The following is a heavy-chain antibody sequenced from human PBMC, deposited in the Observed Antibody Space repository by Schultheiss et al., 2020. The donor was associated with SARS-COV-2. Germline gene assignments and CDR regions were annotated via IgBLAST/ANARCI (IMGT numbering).Heavy chain of an antibody. D-gene: IGHD5-12*01. J-gene: IGHJ4*02. V-gene: IGHV3-23*01. Sequence: GESLKISCADSGFTFSGYVITWVRQAPGRGLEWVSAISGNGGITLYADSVKGRFSISRDNSKNTVYLQMNSLRAEDTALYYCARSGYGVPFEYWGQGTLVTVSS. CDR2: ISGNGGIT. CDR1: GFTFSGYV. CDR3: ARSGYGVPFEY.